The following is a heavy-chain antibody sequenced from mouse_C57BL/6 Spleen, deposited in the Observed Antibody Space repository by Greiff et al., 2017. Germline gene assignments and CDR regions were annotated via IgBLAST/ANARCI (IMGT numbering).Heavy chain of an antibody. D-gene: IGHD2-4*01. CDR3: ARHGDYDDGGYAMDY. V-gene: IGHV2-6-1*01. J-gene: IGHJ4*01. CDR1: GFSLTSYG. CDR2: IWSDGST. Sequence: VQLQESGPGLVAPSQSLSITCTVSGFSLTSYGVHWVRQPPGKGLEWLVVIWSDGSTTYNSALKSRLSISKDNSKSQVFLKMNSLQTDDTAMYXGARHGDYDDGGYAMDYWGQGTSVTVSS.